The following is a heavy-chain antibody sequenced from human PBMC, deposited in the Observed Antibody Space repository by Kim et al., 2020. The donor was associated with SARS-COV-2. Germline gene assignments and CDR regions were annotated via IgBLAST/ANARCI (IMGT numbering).Heavy chain of an antibody. Sequence: GGSLRLSCAASGFTFSSYAMHWVRQAPGKGLEWVAVISYDGSNKYYADSVKGRFTISRDNSKNTLYLQMNSLRAEDTAVYYCAREDIVVVPAPLHGMDVWGQGTTVTVSS. CDR2: ISYDGSNK. CDR3: AREDIVVVPAPLHGMDV. V-gene: IGHV3-30*04. J-gene: IGHJ6*02. CDR1: GFTFSSYA. D-gene: IGHD2-2*01.